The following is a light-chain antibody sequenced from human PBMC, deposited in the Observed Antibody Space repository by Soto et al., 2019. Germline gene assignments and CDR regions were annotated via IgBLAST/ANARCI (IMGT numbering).Light chain of an antibody. J-gene: IGKJ1*01. CDR1: QSVRSNF. CDR2: DAS. V-gene: IGKV3-20*01. CDR3: QQYGSSTGT. Sequence: EIVLTQSPGTLSLSPGERATLSCRASQSVRSNFLAWYQQKPGQAPRLLIYDASSRATGIPDRFSGGGSGTDFTLTISRLEPEDFAVYYCQQYGSSTGTFGQGTKVDIK.